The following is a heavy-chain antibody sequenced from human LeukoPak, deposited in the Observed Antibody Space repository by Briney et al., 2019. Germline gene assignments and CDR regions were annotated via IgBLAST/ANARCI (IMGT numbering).Heavy chain of an antibody. CDR1: GGSFSGYY. Sequence: SETLSLTCAVYGGSFSGYYWSWIRQPPGKGLEWIGEINHSGSTNYNPSLKSRVTISVDTSKNQFSLKLSSVTAADTAVYYCARVDDFWSGSYYYGMDVWGQGTTVTVSS. D-gene: IGHD3-3*01. J-gene: IGHJ6*02. CDR3: ARVDDFWSGSYYYGMDV. V-gene: IGHV4-34*01. CDR2: INHSGST.